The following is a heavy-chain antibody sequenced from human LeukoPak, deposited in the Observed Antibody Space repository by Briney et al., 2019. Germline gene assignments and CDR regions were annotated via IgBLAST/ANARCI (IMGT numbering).Heavy chain of an antibody. Sequence: PGGSLRLSCAASGFTFSNACMSWVRQAPGKGLEWVGRIKSKTDGGTTDYAAPVKGRFTISRDDSKNTLYLQMNSLKTEDTAVYYCTTEVNPYYYYYYMDVWGKGTTVTVSS. CDR2: IKSKTDGGTT. V-gene: IGHV3-15*01. J-gene: IGHJ6*03. D-gene: IGHD3-22*01. CDR1: GFTFSNAC. CDR3: TTEVNPYYYYYYMDV.